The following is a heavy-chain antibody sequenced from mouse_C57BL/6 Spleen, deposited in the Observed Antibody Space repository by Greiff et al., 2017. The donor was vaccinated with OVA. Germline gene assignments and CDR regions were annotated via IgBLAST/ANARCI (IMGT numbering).Heavy chain of an antibody. V-gene: IGHV5-4*01. CDR2: ISDGGSYT. J-gene: IGHJ2*01. CDR3: ARDGDGCFDY. Sequence: EVKLVESGGGLVKPGGSLKLSCAASGFTFSSYAMSWVRQTPEKRLEWVATISDGGSYTYYPDNVKGRFTISRDNAKNNLYLQMSHLKSEDTAMYYCARDGDGCFDYWGQGTTLTVSS. D-gene: IGHD2-3*01. CDR1: GFTFSSYA.